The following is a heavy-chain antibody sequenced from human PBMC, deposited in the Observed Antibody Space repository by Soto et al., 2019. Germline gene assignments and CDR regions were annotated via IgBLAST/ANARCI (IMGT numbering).Heavy chain of an antibody. CDR1: GYSISSGYY. V-gene: IGHV4-38-2*01. CDR2: IYHSGST. Sequence: PSETLSLTCAVSGYSISSGYYWGWIRQPPGKGLEWIGSIYHSGSTYYNPSLKSRVTISVDTSKNQFSLKLSSVTAADTAVYYCARIIHLPAAIPDYFGYWGQGTLVTVSS. D-gene: IGHD2-2*01. J-gene: IGHJ4*02. CDR3: ARIIHLPAAIPDYFGY.